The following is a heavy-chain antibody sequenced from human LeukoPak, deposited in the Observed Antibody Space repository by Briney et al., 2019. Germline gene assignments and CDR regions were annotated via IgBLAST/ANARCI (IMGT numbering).Heavy chain of an antibody. CDR1: RFTFNTYP. CDR2: ISGSGGTT. CDR3: AKGRRDNSWYLFDY. J-gene: IGHJ4*02. D-gene: IGHD6-13*01. Sequence: PGGSLRLSCAASRFTFNTYPMSWVRQAPGKGLEWVSAISGSGGTTYYADSVKGRFTISRDNSKNTLSLHMNSLRADDTAVYYCAKGRRDNSWYLFDYWGQGTLVTVSS. V-gene: IGHV3-23*01.